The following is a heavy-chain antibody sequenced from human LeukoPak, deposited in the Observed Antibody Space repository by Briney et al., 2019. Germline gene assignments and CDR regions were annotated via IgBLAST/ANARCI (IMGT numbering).Heavy chain of an antibody. CDR3: ARSCSSTSCPVDY. CDR2: IYYGGST. D-gene: IGHD2-2*01. V-gene: IGHV4-39*01. Sequence: PSETLSLACTVSGGSINSSSYFWVWIRQPPGEGLEWIGSIYYGGSTYYNPSLMSRVTISVDTSKNQFSLKMISMTAADTAVYYCARSCSSTSCPVDYWGQGTLVTVSS. J-gene: IGHJ4*02. CDR1: GGSINSSSYF.